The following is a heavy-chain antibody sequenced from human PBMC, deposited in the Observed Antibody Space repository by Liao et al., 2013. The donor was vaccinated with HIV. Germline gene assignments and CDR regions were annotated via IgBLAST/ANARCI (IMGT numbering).Heavy chain of an antibody. CDR1: GGSISSAGYS. J-gene: IGHJ4*02. V-gene: IGHV4-30-2*01. D-gene: IGHD7-27*01. Sequence: QLQLQESASGLLKPSQTLSLTCAVSGGSISSAGYSWSWIRQPPGKGLEWIGYIYHGRSAYYNPSLKSRVTISVDTSKNQFSLKLSSVTAADTAVYYCARGTYWGLDYFDYWGQGTLVTVSS. CDR3: ARGTYWGLDYFDY. CDR2: IYHGRSA.